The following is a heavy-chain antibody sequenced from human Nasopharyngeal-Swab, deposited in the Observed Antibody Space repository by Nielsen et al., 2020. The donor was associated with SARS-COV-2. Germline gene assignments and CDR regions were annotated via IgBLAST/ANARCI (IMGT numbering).Heavy chain of an antibody. CDR3: ARGRITIFGVVTHFDY. J-gene: IGHJ4*02. Sequence: SETLSLTCTVSGGSIRSAGYFWSWIRQHPGKGLEWIGYIHYTGSDYYNPSLETRVTISVDTSKNQFSLELSSVTAADTAVYYCARGRITIFGVVTHFDYWGQGTLVTVSS. V-gene: IGHV4-31*03. CDR1: GGSIRSAGYF. CDR2: IHYTGSD. D-gene: IGHD3-3*01.